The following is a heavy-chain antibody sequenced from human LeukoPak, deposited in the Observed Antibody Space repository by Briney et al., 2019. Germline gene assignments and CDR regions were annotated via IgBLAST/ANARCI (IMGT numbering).Heavy chain of an antibody. CDR1: GFTFSSYW. CDR2: IKQDGSEK. D-gene: IGHD3-22*01. Sequence: GGSLRLSCAASGFTFSSYWMSWVRQAPGKGLEWVANIKQDGSEKYYVDSVKGRFTISRDNAKNSLYLQMNSLRAEDTAVYYCAGGNYYDSSGYYYDWGQGTLVTVSS. V-gene: IGHV3-7*04. J-gene: IGHJ4*02. CDR3: AGGNYYDSSGYYYD.